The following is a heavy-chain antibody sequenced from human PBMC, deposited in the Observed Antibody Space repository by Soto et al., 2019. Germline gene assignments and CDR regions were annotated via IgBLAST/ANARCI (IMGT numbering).Heavy chain of an antibody. CDR1: GFTFSSYS. CDR3: ARYLLWFGEFPKGDYYYYGMDV. V-gene: IGHV3-48*02. Sequence: GGSLRLSCAASGFTFSSYSMNWVRQAPGKGLEWVSYISSSSSTIYYADSVKGRFTISRDNAKNSLYLQMNSLRDEDTAVYYCARYLLWFGEFPKGDYYYYGMDVWGQGTTVTISS. D-gene: IGHD3-10*01. CDR2: ISSSSSTI. J-gene: IGHJ6*02.